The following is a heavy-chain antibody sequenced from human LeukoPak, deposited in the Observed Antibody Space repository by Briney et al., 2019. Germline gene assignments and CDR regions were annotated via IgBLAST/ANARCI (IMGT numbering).Heavy chain of an antibody. CDR1: GGSISSSNW. Sequence: SETLSLTCAVSGGSISSSNWWSCGRPPPGKGLEWIGEIYHSGSTNYNQSLKSRVTISVDKSKNQFSLKLSSVTAADTAVYYCARARYSSGVDYWGQGTLVTVSS. J-gene: IGHJ4*02. V-gene: IGHV4-4*02. CDR2: IYHSGST. CDR3: ARARYSSGVDY. D-gene: IGHD6-19*01.